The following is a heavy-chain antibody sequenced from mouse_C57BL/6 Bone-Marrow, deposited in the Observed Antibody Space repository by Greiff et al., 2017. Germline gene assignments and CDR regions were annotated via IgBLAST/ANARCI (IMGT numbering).Heavy chain of an antibody. CDR3: ARSAGIYYYGSSPFAY. Sequence: EVQLQQSGPELVKPGASVKISCKASGYTFTDYYMNWVKQSHGKSLEWIGDINPNNGGTSYNQKFKGKATLTVDKSSSTAYMELRSLPSEDSAVYYCARSAGIYYYGSSPFAYWVQGTLVTVSA. D-gene: IGHD1-1*01. CDR1: GYTFTDYY. V-gene: IGHV1-26*01. CDR2: INPNNGGT. J-gene: IGHJ3*01.